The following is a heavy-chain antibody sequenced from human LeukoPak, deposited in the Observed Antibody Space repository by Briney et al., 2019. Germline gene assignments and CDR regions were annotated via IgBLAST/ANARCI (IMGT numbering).Heavy chain of an antibody. Sequence: SETLSLTCTVSGGSISSSSSYYWGWVRQPPEKGLEWIGSFSYSGRTYYNPSLKSRVTISVDTSKNLFSLKLSSVTAADTAVYYCTRGWSSAGAFDIWGQGTMVTVSS. CDR1: GGSISSSSSYY. CDR3: TRGWSSAGAFDI. J-gene: IGHJ3*02. V-gene: IGHV4-39*02. CDR2: FSYSGRT. D-gene: IGHD6-19*01.